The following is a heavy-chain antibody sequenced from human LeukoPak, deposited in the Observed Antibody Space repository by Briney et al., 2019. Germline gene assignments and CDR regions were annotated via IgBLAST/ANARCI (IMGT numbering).Heavy chain of an antibody. CDR3: ARDGPLRHFDWLAYYYYYGMDV. J-gene: IGHJ6*02. V-gene: IGHV1-18*01. CDR1: GYTFTSYG. Sequence: GASVKVSCKASGYTFTSYGISWVRQAPGQGLEWMGWISAYNGNTNYAQKLQGRVTMTTDTSTSTAYMELRSLRSDDTAVYYCARDGPLRHFDWLAYYYYYGMDVWGQGTTVTVSS. CDR2: ISAYNGNT. D-gene: IGHD3-9*01.